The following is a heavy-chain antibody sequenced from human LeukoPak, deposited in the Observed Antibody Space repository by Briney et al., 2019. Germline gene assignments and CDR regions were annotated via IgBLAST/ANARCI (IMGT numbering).Heavy chain of an antibody. V-gene: IGHV4-59*01. D-gene: IGHD1-26*01. J-gene: IGHJ4*02. Sequence: SETLSLTCTVSGVSIISYYWSWIRQPPGKGLEWIGNIYYSGSTNYNPSLKSRVTISLDTSNNQFSLKLSSVTAADTAVYYCARGTRQAGATWFDYWGQGTLVPVSS. CDR2: IYYSGST. CDR3: ARGTRQAGATWFDY. CDR1: GVSIISYY.